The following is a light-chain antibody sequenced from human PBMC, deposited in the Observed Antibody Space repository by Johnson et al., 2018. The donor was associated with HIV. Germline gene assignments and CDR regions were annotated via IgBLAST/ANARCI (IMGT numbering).Light chain of an antibody. V-gene: IGLV1-44*01. CDR2: RNN. J-gene: IGLJ1*01. Sequence: HSVLTQPPSVSVAPGQKVTISCSGSSSNIGNNYVNWYQQLPGTAPKLLIYRNNQRPSGVPDRFSGSKSGTSASLAISGLPPEDEADYYCAAWDDSLNGSYVFGTGTKVTVL. CDR3: AAWDDSLNGSYV. CDR1: SSNIGNNY.